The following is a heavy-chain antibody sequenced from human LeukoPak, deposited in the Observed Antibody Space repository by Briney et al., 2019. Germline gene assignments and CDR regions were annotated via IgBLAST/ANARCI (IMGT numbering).Heavy chain of an antibody. CDR1: GFTFSSYA. V-gene: IGHV3-30-3*01. CDR2: ISYDGSNK. D-gene: IGHD5/OR15-5a*01. J-gene: IGHJ4*02. CDR3: AREGLRSTNPYFDY. Sequence: PGGSLRLSCAASGFTFSSYAMHWVRQAPGKGLEWVAVISYDGSNKYHADSVKGRFTISRDNSKNTLYLQMNSLRAEDTAVYYCAREGLRSTNPYFDYWGQGTLVTVSS.